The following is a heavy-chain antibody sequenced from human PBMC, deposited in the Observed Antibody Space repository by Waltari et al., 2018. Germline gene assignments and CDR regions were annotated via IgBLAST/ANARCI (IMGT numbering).Heavy chain of an antibody. V-gene: IGHV4-34*01. CDR2: INHSGST. Sequence: QVQLQQWGAGLLKPSETLSLNCAVYGWSFSGSYWSWIPQPPGKGLEWIGEINHSGSTNYNPYLKSRVTISVDTSKNQFALKLSAVTAADTAVYYCARGRTRITMVRGVGGYFDYWGQGTLVTVSS. CDR3: ARGRTRITMVRGVGGYFDY. CDR1: GWSFSGSY. D-gene: IGHD3-10*01. J-gene: IGHJ4*02.